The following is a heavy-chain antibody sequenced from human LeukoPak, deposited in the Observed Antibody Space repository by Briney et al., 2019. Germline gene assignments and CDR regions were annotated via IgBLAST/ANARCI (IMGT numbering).Heavy chain of an antibody. Sequence: PGGSLRLSCAASGFTFSSYSMNWVRQAPGKGLDWVSSISSSSSYIYYADSVKGRFTISRDNAKNSLYLQMNSLRAEDTAVYYCARDTVTINFDYWGQGTLVTVSS. V-gene: IGHV3-21*01. D-gene: IGHD4-17*01. CDR1: GFTFSSYS. J-gene: IGHJ4*02. CDR2: ISSSSSYI. CDR3: ARDTVTINFDY.